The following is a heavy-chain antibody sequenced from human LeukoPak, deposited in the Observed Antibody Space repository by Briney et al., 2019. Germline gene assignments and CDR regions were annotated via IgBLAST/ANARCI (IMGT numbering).Heavy chain of an antibody. V-gene: IGHV1-18*01. J-gene: IGHJ6*03. D-gene: IGHD2-8*01. CDR3: ARGPNHYYYMDF. CDR1: GYTFSNYG. Sequence: ASVKVSCKASGYTFSNYGITWVRQAPGQGREWMGWISAYNGKTNYAQKLQGRVTMTTDTSTNTAYMELRSLRSDDTAVYYCARGPNHYYYMDFWGTGTTVSVSS. CDR2: ISAYNGKT.